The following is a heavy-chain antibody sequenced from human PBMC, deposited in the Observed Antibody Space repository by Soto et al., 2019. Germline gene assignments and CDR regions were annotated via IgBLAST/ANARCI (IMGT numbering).Heavy chain of an antibody. Sequence: GGSLRLSCTASGFTFSNYAMNWVRQAPGKGLEWVSTLSDSGCNTYYADSVKGRFTISRDNSKNTLYLQMNSLRAEDTAVYYCARDKVYSSSSEVSWFDPWGQGTLVTVSS. J-gene: IGHJ5*02. CDR3: ARDKVYSSSSEVSWFDP. CDR2: LSDSGCNT. D-gene: IGHD6-6*01. V-gene: IGHV3-23*01. CDR1: GFTFSNYA.